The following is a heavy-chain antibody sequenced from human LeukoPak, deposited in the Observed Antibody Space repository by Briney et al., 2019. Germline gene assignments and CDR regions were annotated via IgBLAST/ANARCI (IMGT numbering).Heavy chain of an antibody. CDR3: ASWAGTATGFSGPFDY. V-gene: IGHV3-48*01. Sequence: GGSLRLPCAVSGLTFSSHSMNWVRQAPGKGLEWLSHISSSSTTIYYADSVKGRFTISRDNAKNSLYLQMNSLRAEDTAVYYCASWAGTATGFSGPFDYWGQGTLVTVSS. J-gene: IGHJ4*02. CDR2: ISSSSTTI. D-gene: IGHD6-13*01. CDR1: GLTFSSHS.